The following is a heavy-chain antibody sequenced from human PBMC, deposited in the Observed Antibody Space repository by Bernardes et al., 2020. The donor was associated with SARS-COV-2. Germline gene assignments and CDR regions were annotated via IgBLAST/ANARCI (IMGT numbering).Heavy chain of an antibody. Sequence: VGSLLRSCAASGFIFSDYTMNWVRQAPGKGLEWVSSISSTSIYIYYADSVKGRFTISRDNAKNSLYLQMNGLRAEDTAVYFCARLLSSSWFDYWGQGPLVTVSS. CDR3: ARLLSSSWFDY. CDR1: GFIFSDYT. J-gene: IGHJ4*02. D-gene: IGHD6-13*01. CDR2: ISSTSIYI. V-gene: IGHV3-21*06.